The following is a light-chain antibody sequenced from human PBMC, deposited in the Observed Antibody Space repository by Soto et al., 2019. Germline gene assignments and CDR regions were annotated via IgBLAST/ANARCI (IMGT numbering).Light chain of an antibody. CDR3: STYTSSTDYV. CDR2: EVT. Sequence: QSVLTQPPSASGSPGQSVTISCTGATSDFGFYNYVSWYQHHPGKAPKLLIYEVTNRHSGVSNRFSGSNSRNTASLTISGLQAEDEADYYCSTYTSSTDYVFGTGTKV. CDR1: TSDFGFYNY. J-gene: IGLJ1*01. V-gene: IGLV2-14*01.